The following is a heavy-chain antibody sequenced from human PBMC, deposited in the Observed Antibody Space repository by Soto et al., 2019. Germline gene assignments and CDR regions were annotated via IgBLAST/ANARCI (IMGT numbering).Heavy chain of an antibody. D-gene: IGHD5-18*01. CDR2: INPSGGST. V-gene: IGHV1-46*01. J-gene: IGHJ5*02. Sequence: QVQLVQSGAEVKKPGASVKVSCKASGYTFTSYYMHWVRQAPGQGLEWMGIINPSGGSTNYAQKFQARVPMTRDTSTSTVYMELSSLRSEDTAVYYCARGPREYSYGPRSGFYPWGQGTLVTVSS. CDR3: ARGPREYSYGPRSGFYP. CDR1: GYTFTSYY.